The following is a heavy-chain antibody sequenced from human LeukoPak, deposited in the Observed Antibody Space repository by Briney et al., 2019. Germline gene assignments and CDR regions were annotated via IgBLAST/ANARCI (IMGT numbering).Heavy chain of an antibody. CDR1: GFTFSSYA. V-gene: IGHV3-23*01. J-gene: IGHJ4*02. D-gene: IGHD2-15*01. CDR2: ISGSGGST. Sequence: GGSLRLSCAASGFTFSSYAMSWVRQAPGKGLEWVSSISGSGGSTYYADYVKGRFTISRDNSKNTLDPQMNSLRAEDTAVYYCAKSSLVTPYDYWGQGTLVSVSS. CDR3: AKSSLVTPYDY.